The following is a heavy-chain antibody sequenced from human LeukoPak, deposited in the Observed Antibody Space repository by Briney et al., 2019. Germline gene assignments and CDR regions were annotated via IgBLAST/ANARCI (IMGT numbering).Heavy chain of an antibody. D-gene: IGHD1-26*01. J-gene: IGHJ5*02. CDR2: ISWNSGSI. Sequence: PGRSLRLSCAAYGFTFDDYAMHWVRQAPGKGLEWVSGISWNSGSIGYADSVKGRFTISRDNAKNSLYLQMNSPRAEDTGLYYCAKEAGENWFDPWGQGTLVTVSS. CDR3: AKEAGENWFDP. CDR1: GFTFDDYA. V-gene: IGHV3-9*01.